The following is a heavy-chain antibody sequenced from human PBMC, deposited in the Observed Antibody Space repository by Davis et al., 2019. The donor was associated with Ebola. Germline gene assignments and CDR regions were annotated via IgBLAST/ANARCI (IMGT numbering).Heavy chain of an antibody. J-gene: IGHJ4*02. V-gene: IGHV3-21*01. CDR1: GFTFSSYA. CDR3: ARDSMRYCSSTSCQDY. D-gene: IGHD2-2*01. CDR2: ISSSSSYI. Sequence: GESLKISCAASGFTFSSYAMSWVRQAPGKGLEWVSSISSSSSYIYYADSVKGRFTISRDNAKNSLYLQMNSLRAEDTAVYYCARDSMRYCSSTSCQDYWGQGTLVTVSS.